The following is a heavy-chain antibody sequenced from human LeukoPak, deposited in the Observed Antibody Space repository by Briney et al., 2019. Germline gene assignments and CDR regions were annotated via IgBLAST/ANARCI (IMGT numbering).Heavy chain of an antibody. D-gene: IGHD6-13*01. CDR2: ISSSSSYI. CDR3: ARDHSSWYDHNWFDP. J-gene: IGHJ5*02. Sequence: TGGSLRLSCAASGFTFSSYSMNWVRQAPGKGLEWVSSISSSSSYIYYADSVKGRFTISRDNAKNSLYLQMNSLRAEDTAVYYCARDHSSWYDHNWFDPWGQGTLVTVPS. V-gene: IGHV3-21*01. CDR1: GFTFSSYS.